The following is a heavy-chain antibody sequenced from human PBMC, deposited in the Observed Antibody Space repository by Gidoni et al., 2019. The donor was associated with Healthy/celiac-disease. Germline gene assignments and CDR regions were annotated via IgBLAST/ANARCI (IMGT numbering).Heavy chain of an antibody. CDR2: IRSKAYGGTT. V-gene: IGHV3-49*04. J-gene: IGHJ3*02. CDR3: TREDAFDI. Sequence: EVQLVESGGGLVQPGRSLRLSCTASGFTFGDYAMSWVRQAPGKGLEWVGFIRSKAYGGTTEYAASVKGRFTISRDDSKSIAYLQMNSLKTEDTAVYYCTREDAFDIWGQGTMVTVSS. CDR1: GFTFGDYA.